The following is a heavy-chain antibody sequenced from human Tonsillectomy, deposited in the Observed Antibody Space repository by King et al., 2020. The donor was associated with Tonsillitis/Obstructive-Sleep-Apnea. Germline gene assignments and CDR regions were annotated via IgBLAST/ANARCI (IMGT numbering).Heavy chain of an antibody. D-gene: IGHD1-26*01. CDR2: INSNGGFT. V-gene: IGHV3-64D*06. Sequence: QLVQSGGGLVQPGGSLRLSCSASGFTFSSYAIHWVRQAPGKGLQCVSAINSNGGFTYYADSVKGRFTISRDNSKNTLYLQMASLRAEDTAVYYCEKGASGEYYYYHMDVWGKGTTVTVSS. CDR1: GFTFSSYA. CDR3: EKGASGEYYYYHMDV. J-gene: IGHJ6*03.